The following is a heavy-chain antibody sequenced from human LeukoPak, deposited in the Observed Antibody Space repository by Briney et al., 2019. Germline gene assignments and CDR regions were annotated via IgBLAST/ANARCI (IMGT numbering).Heavy chain of an antibody. V-gene: IGHV1-69*01. Sequence: SVKVSCKASGGTFSSYAISWVRQAPGQGLEWMGGIIPIFGTANYAQKFQGRVTITADESTSTAYMELSSLRSEDTAVYYCGGYCSSTSCFDAFDIWGQGTMVTVSS. CDR3: GGYCSSTSCFDAFDI. CDR1: GGTFSSYA. D-gene: IGHD2-2*01. CDR2: IIPIFGTA. J-gene: IGHJ3*02.